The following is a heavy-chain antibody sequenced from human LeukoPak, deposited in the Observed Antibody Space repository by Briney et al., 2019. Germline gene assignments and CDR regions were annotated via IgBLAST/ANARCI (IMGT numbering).Heavy chain of an antibody. Sequence: PGRSLRLSCAASGFTFDDYAMHWVRQAPGKGLEWVSGISWNSGSIGYADSVKGRFTISRDNAKNSLYLQMNSLRAEDTALYYCAKDVSYSSSWYHLDYWGQGTLVTASS. D-gene: IGHD6-13*01. J-gene: IGHJ4*02. CDR3: AKDVSYSSSWYHLDY. CDR2: ISWNSGSI. CDR1: GFTFDDYA. V-gene: IGHV3-9*01.